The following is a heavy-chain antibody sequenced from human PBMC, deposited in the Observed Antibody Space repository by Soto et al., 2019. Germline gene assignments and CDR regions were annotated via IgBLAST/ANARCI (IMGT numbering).Heavy chain of an antibody. Sequence: QVQLVESGGGVVQPGRSLRLSCVASGFTFSTNGMHWVRQAPGKGLEWVAMISYDGSSTYYADSVKGRFTISRDNSKNTLYLQMDSLRAEDTAVYFCAKDLYSSGWYNYFAPWGLGPPVTVPS. CDR2: ISYDGSST. D-gene: IGHD6-19*01. CDR1: GFTFSTNG. J-gene: IGHJ5*02. V-gene: IGHV3-30*18. CDR3: AKDLYSSGWYNYFAP.